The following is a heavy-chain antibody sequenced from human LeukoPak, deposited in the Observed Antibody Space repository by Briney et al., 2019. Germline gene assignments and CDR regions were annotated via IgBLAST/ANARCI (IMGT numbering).Heavy chain of an antibody. V-gene: IGHV4-39*01. D-gene: IGHD1-14*01. CDR3: ARQPERVAFDI. Sequence: SETLSLTCTVSGGSISSSSYYWGWIRQPPGKGLEWIGSIYYSGSTYYNPSLKSRVTISVDTSKNQFSLKLSSVTAADTAVYYCARQPERVAFDIWGQGTMVTVSS. CDR2: IYYSGST. CDR1: GGSISSSSYY. J-gene: IGHJ3*02.